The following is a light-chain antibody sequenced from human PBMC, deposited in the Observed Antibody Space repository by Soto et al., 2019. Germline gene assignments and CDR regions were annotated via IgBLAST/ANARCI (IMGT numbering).Light chain of an antibody. CDR3: QQYNVVPPT. CDR2: DAS. J-gene: IGKJ2*01. Sequence: DIQMTQSPSSLSAFLGDRVTITCRASQDISIYLNWFQQKPGKAPKLLIYDASNLENGVPSRFSGSGSGTDFTLTINSLQPDEIATYYCQQYNVVPPTFGQGTRLEIK. V-gene: IGKV1-33*01. CDR1: QDISIY.